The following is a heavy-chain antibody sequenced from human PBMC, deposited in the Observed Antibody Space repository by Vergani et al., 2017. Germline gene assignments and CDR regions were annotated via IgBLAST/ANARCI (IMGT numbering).Heavy chain of an antibody. Sequence: QLQLQESGPGLVKPSETLSLTCTVSGGSISSSRYYWGWIRQPPGKGLEWIGSIYYRGSTYYNPSLKSRVTTSVDTSKNQFSLKLSSVTAADTAVYFCARGPSDTSSSPPYCYYYDMDVWGKGTTVTVSS. CDR3: ARGPSDTSSSPPYCYYYDMDV. V-gene: IGHV4-39*07. J-gene: IGHJ6*03. CDR1: GGSISSSRYY. CDR2: IYYRGST. D-gene: IGHD2-2*01.